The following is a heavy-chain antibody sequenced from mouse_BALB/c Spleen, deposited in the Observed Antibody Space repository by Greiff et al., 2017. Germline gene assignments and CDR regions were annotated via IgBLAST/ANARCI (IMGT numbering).Heavy chain of an antibody. D-gene: IGHD2-4*01. Sequence: EVKLMESGGGLVQPGGSRKLSCAASGFTFSSFGMHWVRQAPEKGLEWVAYISSGSSTIYYADTVKGRFTISRDNPKNTLFLQMTSLRSEDTAMYYCARYDYDVGFAYWGQGTLVTVSA. CDR1: GFTFSSFG. CDR2: ISSGSSTI. CDR3: ARYDYDVGFAY. V-gene: IGHV5-17*02. J-gene: IGHJ3*01.